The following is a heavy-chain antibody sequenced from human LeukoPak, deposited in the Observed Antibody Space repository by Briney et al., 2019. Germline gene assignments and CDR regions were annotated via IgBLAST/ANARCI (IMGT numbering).Heavy chain of an antibody. CDR3: ARFLTMIVVDGWFDP. CDR1: GFTFSSYG. V-gene: IGHV3-30*03. Sequence: PGRSLRLSCAASGFTFSSYGMHWVRQTPGKGLEWVAVISYDGSNKYYADSVKGRFTISRDNAKNSLYLQMNSLRAEDTAVYYCARFLTMIVVDGWFDPWGQGTLVTVSS. CDR2: ISYDGSNK. D-gene: IGHD3-22*01. J-gene: IGHJ5*02.